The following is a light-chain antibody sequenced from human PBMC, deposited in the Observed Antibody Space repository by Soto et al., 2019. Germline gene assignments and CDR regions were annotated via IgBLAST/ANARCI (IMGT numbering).Light chain of an antibody. CDR3: QQSYNTPPT. V-gene: IGKV1-39*01. CDR1: ESTSTY. J-gene: IGKJ1*01. Sequence: DIQMTQSPSSQSAYVGDRVTITCRASESTSTYLQWYQQKPGKAPKVLIYGAATLQSGVPSRFSGSGSGTDFTLTISSLQPEDCATYYCQQSYNTPPTFGQGTKVDIK. CDR2: GAA.